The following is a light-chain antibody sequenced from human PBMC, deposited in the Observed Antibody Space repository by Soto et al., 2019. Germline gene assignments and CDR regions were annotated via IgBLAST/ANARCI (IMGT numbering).Light chain of an antibody. CDR2: GAS. CDR1: QSINSY. CDR3: QQSNSSPYT. J-gene: IGKJ2*01. Sequence: IQMTQSQSSLPASLGDRVTITCRSSQSINSYLNWYQQKPGKAPKLLIYGASSLQSGVPSRFSGSGSGTDFTLTISSLQPEDFATYYCQQSNSSPYTFGQGTKLEIK. V-gene: IGKV1-39*01.